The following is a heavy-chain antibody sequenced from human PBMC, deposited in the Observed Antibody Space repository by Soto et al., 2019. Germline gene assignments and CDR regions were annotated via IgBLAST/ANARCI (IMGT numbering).Heavy chain of an antibody. CDR1: GFSLSKTRMG. J-gene: IGHJ4*02. CDR3: ARALSEGLAIYYLDS. D-gene: IGHD3-3*01. Sequence: QVTLKESGPVLVKPTETLTLTCSVSGFSLSKTRMGVTWIRQPPGKALEWLAHIFWNDERSYNTSLKSRLTISRDTSKSQVVLTMTNVDPVDTGTYFCARALSEGLAIYYLDSWGQGTLVTVSS. CDR2: IFWNDER. V-gene: IGHV2-26*01.